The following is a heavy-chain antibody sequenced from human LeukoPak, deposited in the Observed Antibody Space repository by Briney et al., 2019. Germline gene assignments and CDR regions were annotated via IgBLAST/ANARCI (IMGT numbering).Heavy chain of an antibody. Sequence: GGSLRLSCAASGFTFGSYAMHWVRQAPGKGLEYVSAISSNGGSTYYANSVKGRFTISRDNSKNTLYLQMGSLRAEDMAVYYCAREPRYSSSWYIPSYGMDVWGQGTTVTVSS. J-gene: IGHJ6*02. V-gene: IGHV3-64*01. CDR2: ISSNGGST. CDR1: GFTFGSYA. D-gene: IGHD6-13*01. CDR3: AREPRYSSSWYIPSYGMDV.